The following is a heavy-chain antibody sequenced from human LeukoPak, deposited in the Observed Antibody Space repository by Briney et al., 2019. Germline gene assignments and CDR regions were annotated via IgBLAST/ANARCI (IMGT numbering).Heavy chain of an antibody. V-gene: IGHV3-20*04. CDR2: INWNGRIT. Sequence: GGSLRLSCAASGFTLDDYAMNWVRQVPGRGLEWVSGINWNGRITEYADSVKDRLTISGQNTKNSLYFYMNNLGGEDRALYFCAGGSVQLWLRDTYYYMDVWGKGTTVTVSS. J-gene: IGHJ6*03. D-gene: IGHD5-18*01. CDR3: AGGSVQLWLRDTYYYMDV. CDR1: GFTLDDYA.